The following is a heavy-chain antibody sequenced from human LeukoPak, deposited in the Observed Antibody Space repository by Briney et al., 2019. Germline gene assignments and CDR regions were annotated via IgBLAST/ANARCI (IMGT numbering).Heavy chain of an antibody. CDR2: ISGSGGNT. CDR3: ASYQYGSGSWN. D-gene: IGHD3-10*01. J-gene: IGHJ4*02. V-gene: IGHV3-23*01. Sequence: PGGSLRLSCAASGFTFSSYAMSWVRQAPGKGLEWVSFISGSGGNTYYADSVKGRFTISRDNSKNTLFLQVNSLRGEDTAVYYCASYQYGSGSWNWGQGTLVTVSS. CDR1: GFTFSSYA.